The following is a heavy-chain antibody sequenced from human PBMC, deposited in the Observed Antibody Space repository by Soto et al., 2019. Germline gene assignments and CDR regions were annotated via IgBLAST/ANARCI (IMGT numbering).Heavy chain of an antibody. Sequence: QVQLVQSGAEVKKPGSSVKVSCKASGGTFSSYAISWVRQAPGQGLEWMGGIIPIFGTANYAQKFQGRVTITADESTSTAYMELSSLRSEDTAVYYCARSGGGGDSSGYYSLFDYWGQRTLVTVSS. D-gene: IGHD3-22*01. J-gene: IGHJ4*02. CDR2: IIPIFGTA. V-gene: IGHV1-69*01. CDR1: GGTFSSYA. CDR3: ARSGGGGDSSGYYSLFDY.